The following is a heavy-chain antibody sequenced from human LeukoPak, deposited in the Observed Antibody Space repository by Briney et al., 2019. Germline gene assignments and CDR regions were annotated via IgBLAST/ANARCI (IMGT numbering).Heavy chain of an antibody. CDR3: LKLSISYPRFVDY. V-gene: IGHV3-23*01. D-gene: IGHD6-13*01. Sequence: PGGSLRLSCAASGFTFSSYAMSWVRQAPGKGLEWVSVISSSGGTTYYAASVKGRFTISRDNSKNTLYLQMNSLIAEDTAIYYCLKLSISYPRFVDYWGQGTLVTVSS. CDR2: ISSSGGTT. J-gene: IGHJ4*02. CDR1: GFTFSSYA.